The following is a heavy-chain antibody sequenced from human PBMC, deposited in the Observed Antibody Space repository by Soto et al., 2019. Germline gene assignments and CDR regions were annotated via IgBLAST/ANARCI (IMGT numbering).Heavy chain of an antibody. J-gene: IGHJ5*02. CDR3: AREVVYVASIRLEP. V-gene: IGHV1-8*02. D-gene: IGHD2-8*02. CDR1: GFAFTTND. Sequence: QVQLVQSGAEVRTPGSSLTVSCKAIGFAFTTNDIHWVRQAPGQRLEWMGWMNGNTDSPDSAEEFEGRLLMTWNTSLRTAYLELTGRTSKDTAFYYCAREVVYVASIRLEPWGQGTHVTVS. CDR2: MNGNTDSP.